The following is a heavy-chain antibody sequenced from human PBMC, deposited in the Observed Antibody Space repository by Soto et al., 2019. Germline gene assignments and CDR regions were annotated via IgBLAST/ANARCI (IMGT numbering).Heavy chain of an antibody. J-gene: IGHJ1*01. CDR1: GGSIGSYY. CDR3: ASAPILTDSSGYYWPEYFQH. D-gene: IGHD3-22*01. V-gene: IGHV4-59*01. CDR2: IFYGGNT. Sequence: QVQLQESGPGLVKASETLSLTCTVSGGSIGSYYWNWIRQPPGKGLEWIGYIFYGGNTNYSPSLKSQVTMSLDTSKNQFSLEMTSVTAADTALYYCASAPILTDSSGYYWPEYFQHWGQGTLVTVSS.